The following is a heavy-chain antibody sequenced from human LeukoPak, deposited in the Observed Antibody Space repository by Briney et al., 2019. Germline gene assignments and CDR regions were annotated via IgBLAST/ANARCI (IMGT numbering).Heavy chain of an antibody. CDR3: ARQPLNCTSTNCYAFDI. Sequence: ASETLSLTCAVYGGSFSGYYWSWIRQPPGKGLEWIGEINHSGSTNYNPSLKTRVTISVDTSKNQFSLTLSSVTAADTAVYYCARQPLNCTSTNCYAFDIWGQGTMVTVSS. V-gene: IGHV4-34*01. D-gene: IGHD2-2*01. J-gene: IGHJ3*02. CDR1: GGSFSGYY. CDR2: INHSGST.